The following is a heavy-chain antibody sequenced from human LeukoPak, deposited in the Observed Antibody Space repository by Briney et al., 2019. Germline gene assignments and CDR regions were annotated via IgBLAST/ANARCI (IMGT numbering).Heavy chain of an antibody. V-gene: IGHV3-23*01. CDR2: ISGSGGST. CDR3: AKDSYDYGDCFDY. J-gene: IGHJ4*02. Sequence: TGGSLRLSCAASGFTFSSYAMSWVRQAPGKGLEWVSAISGSGGSTYYADSVKGRFTISRDNSKNTLYLQMNSLRAEDTAVYYCAKDSYDYGDCFDYWGQGTLVTVSS. D-gene: IGHD4-17*01. CDR1: GFTFSSYA.